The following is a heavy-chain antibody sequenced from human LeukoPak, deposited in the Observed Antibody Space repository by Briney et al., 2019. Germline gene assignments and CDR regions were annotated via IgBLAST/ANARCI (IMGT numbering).Heavy chain of an antibody. J-gene: IGHJ4*02. CDR3: AKVYGITGTDDY. V-gene: IGHV3-21*04. CDR2: ISSSSSYI. D-gene: IGHD1-20*01. Sequence: PGGSLRLSCAASGFTFSSYSMNWVRQAPGKGLEWVSSISSSSSYIYYADSVKGRFTISRDNSKNTLYLQMNSLRAEDTAVYYCAKVYGITGTDDYWGQGTLVTVSS. CDR1: GFTFSSYS.